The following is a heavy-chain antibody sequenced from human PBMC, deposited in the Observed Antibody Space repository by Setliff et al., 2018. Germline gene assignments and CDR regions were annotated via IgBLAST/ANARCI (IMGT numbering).Heavy chain of an antibody. J-gene: IGHJ6*03. CDR1: GGTFSTYG. CDR3: ATERGLVVSATDYYYYMDV. D-gene: IGHD2-15*01. Sequence: SVKVSCKASGGTFSTYGISWVRQAPGQGLEWMGGIIPIFGTPTYAQKFQGRVTIIADESTSTAYMELSSLRSEDTAIYYCATERGLVVSATDYYYYMDVLGKGTTVTVSS. V-gene: IGHV1-69*13. CDR2: IIPIFGTP.